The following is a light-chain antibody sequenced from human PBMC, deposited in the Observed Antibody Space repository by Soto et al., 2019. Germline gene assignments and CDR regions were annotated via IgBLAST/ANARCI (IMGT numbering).Light chain of an antibody. CDR2: DVS. J-gene: IGLJ2*01. V-gene: IGLV2-14*01. Sequence: HSALTQPDSVSGSPGQSITISCTGTSSDVGSYNYVSWYQQYPGKAPKLMIYDVSTRPSGVSYRFSGSKSGNTASLTISGLQAEDEADYYCRSYTTSSTHVVLGGGTKVTVL. CDR3: RSYTTSSTHVV. CDR1: SSDVGSYNY.